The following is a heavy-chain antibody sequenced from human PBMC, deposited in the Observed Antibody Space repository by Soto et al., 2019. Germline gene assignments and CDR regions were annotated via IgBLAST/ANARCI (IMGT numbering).Heavy chain of an antibody. CDR2: IRSKAYGGTT. Sequence: SLRLSCTASGFTFGDYAMSWFRQAPGKGLEWVGFIRSKAYGGTTEYAASVKGRFTISGDDSKSIAYLQMNSLKTEDTAVYYCTRDGNYCGGDCYPWWFDPWGQGTLVTVSS. J-gene: IGHJ5*02. CDR1: GFTFGDYA. V-gene: IGHV3-49*03. CDR3: TRDGNYCGGDCYPWWFDP. D-gene: IGHD2-21*01.